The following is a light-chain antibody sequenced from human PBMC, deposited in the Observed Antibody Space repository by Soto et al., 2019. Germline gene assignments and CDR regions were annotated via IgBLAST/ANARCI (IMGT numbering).Light chain of an antibody. CDR2: DAS. CDR1: QSVSSY. V-gene: IGKV3-11*01. CDR3: QQRSNCPPYT. Sequence: EIVLTQSPATLSLSPGERATLSCRASQSVSSYLAWYQQKPVQAPRLLIYDASNRATGIPARFSVSGSGTDFNLTISSLQPEAFAVYYCQQRSNCPPYTFGPGTKVDIK. J-gene: IGKJ3*01.